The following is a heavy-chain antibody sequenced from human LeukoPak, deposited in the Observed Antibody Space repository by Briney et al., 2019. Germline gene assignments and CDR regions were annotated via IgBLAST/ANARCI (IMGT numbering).Heavy chain of an antibody. D-gene: IGHD2-2*01. CDR3: ARSGHQLLWGSYYCYYMDL. Sequence: SETLSLPCTVSGCSISSYDWSWIRRPAGKGLEWIGRIYSSGSTNYNPSLKSRVTISGGKHKNQFSLKPSSVTAADTAVYYCARSGHQLLWGSYYCYYMDLWRKGTTVTVSS. V-gene: IGHV4-4*07. J-gene: IGHJ6*03. CDR1: GCSISSYD. CDR2: IYSSGST.